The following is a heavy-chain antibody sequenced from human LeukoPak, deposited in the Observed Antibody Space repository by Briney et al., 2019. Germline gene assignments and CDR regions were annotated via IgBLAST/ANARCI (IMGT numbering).Heavy chain of an antibody. CDR3: ARGSYYYDSSGYSNWFDP. CDR2: IYCSGST. D-gene: IGHD3-22*01. J-gene: IGHJ5*02. CDR1: GGSISSYY. V-gene: IGHV4-59*01. Sequence: SETLSLTCTVSGGSISSYYWSWIRQPPGKGLEWIGYIYCSGSTNYNPSLKSRVTISVDASKNQFSLKLSSVTAADTAVYYCARGSYYYDSSGYSNWFDPWGQGTLVTVSS.